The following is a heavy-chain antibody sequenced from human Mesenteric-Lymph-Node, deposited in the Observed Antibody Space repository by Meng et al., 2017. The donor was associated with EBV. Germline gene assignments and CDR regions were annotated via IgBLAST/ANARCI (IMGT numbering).Heavy chain of an antibody. CDR2: IYHTGST. Sequence: VHLQGAGPGLGNPSGTLSLTCAGSGGSITSSNWWSWVRQPPGKGLEWIGEIYHTGSTNYNPSLKSRVTISVDKAKNQWSLKLTSVTAADTAVYYCTKHYLVIAGRVDHWGQGTLVTVSS. V-gene: IGHV4-4*02. D-gene: IGHD2/OR15-2a*01. CDR1: GGSITSSNW. J-gene: IGHJ4*02. CDR3: TKHYLVIAGRVDH.